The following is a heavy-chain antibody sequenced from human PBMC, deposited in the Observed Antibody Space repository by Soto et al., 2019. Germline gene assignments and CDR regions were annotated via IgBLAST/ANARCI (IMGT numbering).Heavy chain of an antibody. D-gene: IGHD3-3*01. CDR1: GFTLSIYE. V-gene: IGHV3-48*03. CDR2: ISSSGGTI. J-gene: IGHJ4*02. Sequence: PGGSLRLSCAASGFTLSIYEMTWVRDAPGKGLEWVTYISSSGGTIYYADSVKGRFTISRDNAKNSLYLQMNSLRAEDTAVYYCARVMFSGYYFFDYWGQGTLVTVSS. CDR3: ARVMFSGYYFFDY.